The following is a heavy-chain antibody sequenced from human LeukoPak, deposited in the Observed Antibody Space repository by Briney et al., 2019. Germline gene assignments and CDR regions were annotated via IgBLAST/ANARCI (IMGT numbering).Heavy chain of an antibody. D-gene: IGHD6-6*01. CDR3: AREKVWSLAARPYWFDP. Sequence: SETLSLTCAVYGGSFSGYYWSWIRQPPGKGLEWIGEINHSGSTNYDPSLKSRVTISVDTPKNQFSLKLSSVTAADTAVYYCAREKVWSLAARPYWFDPWGQGTLVTVSS. V-gene: IGHV4-34*01. J-gene: IGHJ5*02. CDR1: GGSFSGYY. CDR2: INHSGST.